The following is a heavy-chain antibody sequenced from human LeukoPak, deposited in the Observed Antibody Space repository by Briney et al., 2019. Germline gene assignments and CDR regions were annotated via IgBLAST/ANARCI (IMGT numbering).Heavy chain of an antibody. V-gene: IGHV7-4-1*02. Sequence: ASVKVSCKASGYTFTSYAMNWVRQAPGQGLEWMGWINTNTGNPTYAQGFTGRFVFSLDTSVSTAYLQISSLKAEDTAVYYCARDYRFLEWFRASPIKTYMDVWGKGTTVTVSS. J-gene: IGHJ6*03. D-gene: IGHD3-3*01. CDR2: INTNTGNP. CDR1: GYTFTSYA. CDR3: ARDYRFLEWFRASPIKTYMDV.